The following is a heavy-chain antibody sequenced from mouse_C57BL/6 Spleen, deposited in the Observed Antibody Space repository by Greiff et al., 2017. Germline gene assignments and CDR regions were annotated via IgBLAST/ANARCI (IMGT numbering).Heavy chain of an antibody. J-gene: IGHJ1*03. V-gene: IGHV1-52*01. Sequence: VQLQQPGAELVRPGSSVKLSCKASCYTFPSYWMHLVKQRPIQGLEWIGNIDPSDSETHYNQKFKDKATLTVDKSSSTAYLQLISLTSEASAVYSCAGRSRGRGCYLDDWGTGTTVTVSS. CDR3: AGRSRGRGCYLDD. CDR2: IDPSDSET. CDR1: CYTFPSYW. D-gene: IGHD3-1*01.